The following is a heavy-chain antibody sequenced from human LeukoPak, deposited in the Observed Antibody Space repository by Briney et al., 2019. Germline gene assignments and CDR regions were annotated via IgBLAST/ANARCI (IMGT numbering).Heavy chain of an antibody. V-gene: IGHV4-34*01. CDR2: INHSGST. CDR1: GGSFSGYY. CDR3: ARGRVVRGVKSGAFDI. Sequence: SETLSLTCAVYGGSFSGYYWSSIRQPPGKGLEWIGEINHSGSTNYNPSLKSRVTISVDTSKNQFSLKLSSVTAADTAVYYCARGRVVRGVKSGAFDIWGQGTMVTVSS. D-gene: IGHD3-10*01. J-gene: IGHJ3*02.